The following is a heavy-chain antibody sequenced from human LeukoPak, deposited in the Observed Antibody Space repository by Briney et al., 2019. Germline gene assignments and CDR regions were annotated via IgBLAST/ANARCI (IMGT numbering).Heavy chain of an antibody. D-gene: IGHD5-12*01. V-gene: IGHV3-48*03. CDR3: ARAIVTTHYMDV. J-gene: IGHJ6*03. CDR2: ISSSGSTI. CDR1: GFTFSSYE. Sequence: GGSLRLSCAASGFTFSSYEMNWVRQAPGKGLEWVSYISSSGSTIYYADSVKGRFTISRDNAKNSLYLQMNSLRAEDTAVYYCARAIVTTHYMDVWGKGTTVTISS.